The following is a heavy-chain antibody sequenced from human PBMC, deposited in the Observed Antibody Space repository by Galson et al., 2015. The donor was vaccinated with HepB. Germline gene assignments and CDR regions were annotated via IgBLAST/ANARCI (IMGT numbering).Heavy chain of an antibody. CDR1: GGSISGSGNS. Sequence: LSLTCAVSGGSISGSGNSWSWIRQPPGKGLEWIGYIYHSGTTYYNPSLKSRVTISVDRSKNQFSLRLRSVTAADTAMYYCARGRPGRFDPWGQGTLVTVSS. CDR3: ARGRPGRFDP. J-gene: IGHJ5*02. D-gene: IGHD3-10*01. CDR2: IYHSGTT. V-gene: IGHV4-30-2*01.